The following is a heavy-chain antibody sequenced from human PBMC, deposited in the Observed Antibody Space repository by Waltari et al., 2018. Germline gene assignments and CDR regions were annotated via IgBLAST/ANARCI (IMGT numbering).Heavy chain of an antibody. CDR2: IYYSGST. Sequence: QLQLQESGPGLVKPSETLSLTCTVSGGSISSSSYYWGWIRQPPGKGLEWLGSIYYSGSTYYNPSLKSRVTISVDTSKNQFSLKLSSVTAADTAVYYCARVATMVYFDYWGQGTLVTVSS. D-gene: IGHD5-12*01. V-gene: IGHV4-39*07. CDR3: ARVATMVYFDY. CDR1: GGSISSSSYY. J-gene: IGHJ4*02.